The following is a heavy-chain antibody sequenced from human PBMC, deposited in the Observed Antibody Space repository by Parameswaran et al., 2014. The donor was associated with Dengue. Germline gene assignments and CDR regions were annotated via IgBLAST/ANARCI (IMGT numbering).Heavy chain of an antibody. V-gene: IGHV1-3*01. Sequence: WVRQAPGQGLEWMGWINAGNGNTKYSQKFQGRVTITRDTSASTAYMELSSLRSEDTAVYYCARDLGTVSISGGNWFDPWGQGTLVTVSS. J-gene: IGHJ5*02. CDR3: ARDLGTVSISGGNWFDP. CDR2: INAGNGNT. D-gene: IGHD5/OR15-5a*01.